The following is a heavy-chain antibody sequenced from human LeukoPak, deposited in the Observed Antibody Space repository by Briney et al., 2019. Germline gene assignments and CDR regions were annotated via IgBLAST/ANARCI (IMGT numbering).Heavy chain of an antibody. D-gene: IGHD3-22*01. J-gene: IGHJ3*02. V-gene: IGHV4-34*01. CDR2: INHSGST. Sequence: SETLSLTCAVYGGSFSGYYWSWIRQPPGKGLEWIGEINHSGSTNYNPSLKSRVTISVDTSKNQFSLKLSSVTAADTAVYYCARHRKYYDSSGYHAFDIWGQGTMVTVSS. CDR1: GGSFSGYY. CDR3: ARHRKYYDSSGYHAFDI.